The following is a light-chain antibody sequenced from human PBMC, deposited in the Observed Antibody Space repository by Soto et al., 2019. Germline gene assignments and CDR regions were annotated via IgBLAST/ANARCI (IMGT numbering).Light chain of an antibody. J-gene: IGKJ2*01. CDR2: GAS. CDR3: QHYNHWPYT. Sequence: EIVMTQSPANLSVSPGERATLSCRASQSVSSNLAWYQQKPGQAPRLLIFGASTRATGIPARFSVSGSGTEFTLTISSLQSDDLAVSYCQHYNHWPYTFGQGTKLEIK. CDR1: QSVSSN. V-gene: IGKV3-15*01.